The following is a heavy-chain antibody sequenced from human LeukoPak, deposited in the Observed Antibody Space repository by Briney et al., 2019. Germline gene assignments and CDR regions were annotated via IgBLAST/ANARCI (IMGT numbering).Heavy chain of an antibody. J-gene: IGHJ4*02. CDR2: IYQSGST. D-gene: IGHD6-13*01. CDR3: ARGGLAAAGSEIDS. CDR1: GGSVSSGSYY. Sequence: SETLSLTCTVSGGSVSSGSYYWSWIRQPPGKGLEWIGYIYQSGSTYYNPSLKGRVTISVDRSKNQFSLKLNSVTAADTAVYYCARGGLAAAGSEIDSWGQGTLVTVSS. V-gene: IGHV4-30-2*01.